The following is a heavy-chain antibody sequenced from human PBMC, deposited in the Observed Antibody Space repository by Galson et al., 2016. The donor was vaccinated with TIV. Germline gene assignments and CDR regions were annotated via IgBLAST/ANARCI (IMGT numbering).Heavy chain of an antibody. CDR2: FIPLFGTA. J-gene: IGHJ6*02. V-gene: IGHV1-69*13. CDR3: AKDRNTAMDTYHYYYGMDV. D-gene: IGHD5-18*01. CDR1: GDTFSSYP. Sequence: SVKVSCKASGDTFSSYPFNWVRQAPGQGLEWVGGFIPLFGTANYAQKFQGRVTISADESTCTLYMEVRSLRSEDTAVYYCAKDRNTAMDTYHYYYGMDVWGQGTTVIVSS.